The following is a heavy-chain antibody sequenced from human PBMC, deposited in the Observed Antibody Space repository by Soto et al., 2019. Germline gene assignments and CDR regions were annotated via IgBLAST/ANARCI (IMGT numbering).Heavy chain of an antibody. J-gene: IGHJ4*02. CDR2: ISWNSGSI. Sequence: EVQLVESGGGLVQPGRSLRLSCAASGFTFDDYAMHWVRQAPGKGLEWVSGISWNSGSIGYADSVKGRFTISRDNAKNSLYLQMNSLRAEDTALYYCAKAPRIAAVGTWWFDYWGQGTLVTVSS. V-gene: IGHV3-9*01. D-gene: IGHD6-13*01. CDR3: AKAPRIAAVGTWWFDY. CDR1: GFTFDDYA.